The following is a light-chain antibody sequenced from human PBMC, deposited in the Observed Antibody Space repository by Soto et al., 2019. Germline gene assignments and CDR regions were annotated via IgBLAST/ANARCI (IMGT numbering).Light chain of an antibody. CDR2: KAP. CDR1: PTHSSW. V-gene: IGKV1-5*03. CDR3: QHYNSYSEA. Sequence: DIQMTQSPSTLSGSVGDRVTISSRASPTHSSWLDWYQQKPGKARKLLIYKAPTLKRGVPSRFSGSGSGTEFTLTISSLQPDDFATYYCQHYNSYSEAFGQGTKVDIK. J-gene: IGKJ1*01.